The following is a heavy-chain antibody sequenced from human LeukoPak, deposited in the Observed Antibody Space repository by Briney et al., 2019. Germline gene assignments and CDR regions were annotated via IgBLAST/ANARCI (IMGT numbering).Heavy chain of an antibody. D-gene: IGHD2-15*01. V-gene: IGHV3-21*04. Sequence: SGGSLRLSCAASGFTFSTYSMNWVRQAPGKGLEWVSSISTSSSYIYHADSVKGRFTISRDNSKNTLYLQMNSLRAEDTAVYYCAKPYRGYCSGGSCYSGDFDYWGQGTLVTVSS. CDR3: AKPYRGYCSGGSCYSGDFDY. CDR2: ISTSSSYI. CDR1: GFTFSTYS. J-gene: IGHJ4*02.